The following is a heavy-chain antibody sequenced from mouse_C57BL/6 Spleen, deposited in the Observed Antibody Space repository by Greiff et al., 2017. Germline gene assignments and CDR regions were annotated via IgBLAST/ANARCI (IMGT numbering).Heavy chain of an antibody. J-gene: IGHJ3*01. D-gene: IGHD1-1*01. Sequence: EVKLMESGEGLVKPGGSLKLSCAASGFTFSSYAMSWVRQTPETRLEWVAYISSGGDDIYYADPVKGRFTISRDNARNTLYLQMSSLKSEDTAMYYCTRAGYGFCWFAYWGQGTLVTVSA. CDR2: ISSGGDDI. CDR1: GFTFSSYA. CDR3: TRAGYGFCWFAY. V-gene: IGHV5-9-1*02.